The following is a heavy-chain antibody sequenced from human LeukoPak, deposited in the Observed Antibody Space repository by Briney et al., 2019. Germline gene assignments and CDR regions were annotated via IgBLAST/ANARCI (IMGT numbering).Heavy chain of an antibody. CDR3: ARDQALGGYYYYYMDV. Sequence: KSSETLSLTCTVSGGSISSGSYYWSWIRQPAGKGLEWIGRIYTSGSTNYNPSLKSRVTISVDTSKNQFSLKLSSVTAADTAVYYCARDQALGGYYYYYMDVWGKGTTVTVSS. V-gene: IGHV4-61*02. CDR1: GGSISSGSYY. CDR2: IYTSGST. J-gene: IGHJ6*03.